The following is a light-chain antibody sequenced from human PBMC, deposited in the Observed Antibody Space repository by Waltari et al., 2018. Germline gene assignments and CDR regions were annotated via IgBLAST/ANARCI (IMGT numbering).Light chain of an antibody. CDR1: KDIKIY. J-gene: IGKJ5*01. CDR3: QQSWHLPPT. CDR2: GTF. Sequence: DVQMTQSPSSLSASLGDRVTMTCRPSKDIKIYLDWYQQKPGKAPNLLIYGTFTLQSGVPSRFSGSASGTNFTLTIDSLQPEDFATYYCQQSWHLPPTFGQGTRLDIK. V-gene: IGKV1-39*01.